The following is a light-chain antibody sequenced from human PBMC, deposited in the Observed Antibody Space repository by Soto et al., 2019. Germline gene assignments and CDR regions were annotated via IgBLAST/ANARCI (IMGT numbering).Light chain of an antibody. V-gene: IGKV3-20*01. CDR1: QSVSSRY. Sequence: EIVLTQSPGTLSLSPGERATLSCRASQSVSSRYLTWYQQKPGQAPRLLIYGASSRATGIPDRFSGSGSGTDFTLTISRLEPEDFAVYSCQQYGGSPPFTFGQGTRLEIK. CDR2: GAS. J-gene: IGKJ5*01. CDR3: QQYGGSPPFT.